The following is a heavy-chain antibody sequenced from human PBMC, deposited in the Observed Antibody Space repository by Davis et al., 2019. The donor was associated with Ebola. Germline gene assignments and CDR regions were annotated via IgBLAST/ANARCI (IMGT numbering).Heavy chain of an antibody. Sequence: SETLSLTCTVSGGSISSSSYYWGWIRQPPGKGLEWIGSIYYSGSTYYNPSLKSRVTISVDTSKNQFSLKLSSVTAADTAVYYCARVESTVTTSWFDPWGQGTLVTVSS. J-gene: IGHJ5*02. CDR3: ARVESTVTTSWFDP. CDR1: GGSISSSSYY. D-gene: IGHD4-17*01. CDR2: IYYSGST. V-gene: IGHV4-39*07.